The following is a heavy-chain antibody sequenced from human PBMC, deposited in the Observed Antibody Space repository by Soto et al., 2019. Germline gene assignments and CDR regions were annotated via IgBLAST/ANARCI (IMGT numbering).Heavy chain of an antibody. J-gene: IGHJ4*02. CDR3: ARLRAYYYDSSGSWLFDY. CDR2: IYYSGST. Sequence: PSETLSLTCTVSGGSISSSSYYWGWIRQPPGKGLEWIGGIYYSGSTYYNPSLKSRVTISVDTSKIQFSLKLTSVTAADTAVYYFARLRAYYYDSSGSWLFDYWGQGTLVTVSS. CDR1: GGSISSSSYY. D-gene: IGHD3-22*01. V-gene: IGHV4-39*01.